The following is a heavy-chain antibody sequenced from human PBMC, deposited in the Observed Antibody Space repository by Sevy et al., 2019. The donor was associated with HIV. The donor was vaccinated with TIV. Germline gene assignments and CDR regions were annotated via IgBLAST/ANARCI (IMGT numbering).Heavy chain of an antibody. V-gene: IGHV3-15*01. J-gene: IGHJ6*02. CDR3: STDPIIVLLVTDGMDV. Sequence: GGSLRLSCTASGFTFTHAWMSWVRQAPGKGLEWVGRIKSTPDGGTKDYAAPGKGRFTIPRDDSKNTLYLQMNSLKTEDTAVYYCSTDPIIVLLVTDGMDVWGQGTTVTVSS. CDR2: IKSTPDGGTK. D-gene: IGHD2-8*02. CDR1: GFTFTHAW.